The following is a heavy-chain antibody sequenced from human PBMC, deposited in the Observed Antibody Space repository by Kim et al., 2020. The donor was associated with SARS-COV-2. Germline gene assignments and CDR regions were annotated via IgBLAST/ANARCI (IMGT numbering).Heavy chain of an antibody. CDR2: IYYSGST. Sequence: SETLSLTCTVSGGSISSGGYYWSWIRQHPGKGLEWIGYIYYSGSTYYNPSLKSRVTISVDTSKNQFSLKLSSVTAADTAVYYCARDSLRWLFDYWGQGTLVTVSS. D-gene: IGHD4-17*01. CDR3: ARDSLRWLFDY. CDR1: GGSISSGGYY. J-gene: IGHJ4*02. V-gene: IGHV4-31*03.